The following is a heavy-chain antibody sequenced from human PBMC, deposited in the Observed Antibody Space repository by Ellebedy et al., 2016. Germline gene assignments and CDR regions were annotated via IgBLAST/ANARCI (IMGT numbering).Heavy chain of an antibody. J-gene: IGHJ4*02. V-gene: IGHV3-23*01. Sequence: GESLKISXATSGFSFSNYFMTWIRRAPGKGLEWVSTMRGDGAKTHLADSVKGRFTMSRDIPKNTVYLQMNRLRAEDTAVYYCRQGHYFDQWGQGALVTVSS. CDR3: RQGHYFDQ. CDR2: MRGDGAKT. CDR1: GFSFSNYF.